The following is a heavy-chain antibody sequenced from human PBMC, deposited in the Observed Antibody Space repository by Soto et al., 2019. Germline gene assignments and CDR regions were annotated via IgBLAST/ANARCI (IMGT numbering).Heavy chain of an antibody. J-gene: IGHJ4*02. CDR1: GFTFSSYA. Sequence: PGGSLRLSCAASGFTFSSYAMHWVRQAPGKGLEWVAVISYDGSNKYYADSVKGRFAISRDNSKNTLYLQMNSLRAEDTAVYYCARDLSSSWYHDYWGQGTLVTVSS. CDR2: ISYDGSNK. CDR3: ARDLSSSWYHDY. V-gene: IGHV3-30*09. D-gene: IGHD6-13*01.